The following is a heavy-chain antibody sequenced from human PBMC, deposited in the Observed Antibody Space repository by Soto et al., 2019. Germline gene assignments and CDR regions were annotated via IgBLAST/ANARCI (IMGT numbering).Heavy chain of an antibody. CDR1: GYTFTSYG. CDR2: ISAYNGNT. CDR3: ARGIGVVTAPYYFDY. D-gene: IGHD2-21*02. V-gene: IGHV1-18*01. Sequence: QVQLVQSGAEVKKPGASVKVSCKASGYTFTSYGISWVRQAPGQGLEWMGWISAYNGNTNYAQKLQGRVTMTTDTSTSTAYRELRSLRSDDTAGYYCARGIGVVTAPYYFDYWGQGTLVTVYS. J-gene: IGHJ4*02.